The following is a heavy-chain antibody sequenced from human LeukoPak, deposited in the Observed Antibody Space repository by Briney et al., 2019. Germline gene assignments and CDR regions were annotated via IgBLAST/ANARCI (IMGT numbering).Heavy chain of an antibody. Sequence: PGGSLRLSCAASGFTFSSHAMSWVRQAPGKGLEWVSAISGSGDSTYYADSVKGRFTISRDNPKTTLYLQINSLRAEDTAVYYCAKSDYDFWGGYLSLAYWGQGTLVTVSS. CDR2: ISGSGDST. V-gene: IGHV3-23*01. CDR3: AKSDYDFWGGYLSLAY. J-gene: IGHJ4*02. D-gene: IGHD3-3*01. CDR1: GFTFSSHA.